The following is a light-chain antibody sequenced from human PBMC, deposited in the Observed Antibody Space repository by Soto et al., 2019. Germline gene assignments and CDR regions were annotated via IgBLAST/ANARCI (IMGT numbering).Light chain of an antibody. CDR2: DVT. Sequence: QSALTQPASVSGSPGQSITISCTGTSSDIGCYDYISWYQQHPGKVPKLLIYDVTDRPSGVSNRFSGSKSGNTASLTISGLEAEDEADYYCSSYTSRSTAVVFGGGTKLTVL. CDR3: SSYTSRSTAVV. V-gene: IGLV2-14*01. CDR1: SSDIGCYDY. J-gene: IGLJ2*01.